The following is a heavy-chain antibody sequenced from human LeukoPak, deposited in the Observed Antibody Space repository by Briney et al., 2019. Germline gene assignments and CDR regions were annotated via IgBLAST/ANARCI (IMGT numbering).Heavy chain of an antibody. CDR2: IYYSGST. CDR1: GGSISSSNW. D-gene: IGHD6-13*01. J-gene: IGHJ4*02. V-gene: IGHV4-4*02. Sequence: PSETLSLTCAVSGGSISSSNWWSWVRQPPGKGLEWIGYIYYSGSTNYNPSLKSRVTISVDTSKNQFSLKLSSVTAADTAVYYCARDRVSSIDYWGQGTLVTVSS. CDR3: ARDRVSSIDY.